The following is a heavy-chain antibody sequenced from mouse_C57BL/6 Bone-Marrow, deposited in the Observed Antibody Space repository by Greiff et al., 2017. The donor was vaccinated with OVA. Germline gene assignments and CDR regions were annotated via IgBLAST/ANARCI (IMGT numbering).Heavy chain of an antibody. CDR1: GYTFTDYY. D-gene: IGHD1-1*01. V-gene: IGHV1-26*01. Sequence: EVQLQQSGPELVKPGASVKISCKASGYTFTDYYMNWVKQSHGKSLEWIGDINPNNGGTSYNQKFKGKATLTVDKSSSTAYMELRSLTSEDSAVYYCVAGGGSSFPYFDVWGTGTTVTVSS. CDR3: VAGGGSSFPYFDV. CDR2: INPNNGGT. J-gene: IGHJ1*03.